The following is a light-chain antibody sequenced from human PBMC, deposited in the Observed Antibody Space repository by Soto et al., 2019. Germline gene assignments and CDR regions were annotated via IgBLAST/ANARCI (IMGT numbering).Light chain of an antibody. Sequence: EIVWTQSPGTLSLSPGERATLSCRASHGVSSKYLAWYQQKPGQAPRVLIYGTSIRASGVPERFGGGGSGTDFTLTITRLEPEDFAVYYCQQYGSSLFTFGPGTKVDI. V-gene: IGKV3-20*01. J-gene: IGKJ3*01. CDR2: GTS. CDR1: HGVSSKY. CDR3: QQYGSSLFT.